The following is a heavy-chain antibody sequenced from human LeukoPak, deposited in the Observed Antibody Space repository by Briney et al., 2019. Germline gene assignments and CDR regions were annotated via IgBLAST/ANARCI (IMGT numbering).Heavy chain of an antibody. Sequence: GSLRLSCAASGFTFSSYWMSWVRQAPGKGLEWVANIKQDGSEKYYVDSVKGRFTISRDNAKNSLYLQMNSLRAEDTAVYYCARSPGTFWSYYFPLDFWGQGTLVTVSS. CDR1: GFTFSSYW. CDR3: ARSPGTFWSYYFPLDF. V-gene: IGHV3-7*01. J-gene: IGHJ4*02. CDR2: IKQDGSEK. D-gene: IGHD3-3*01.